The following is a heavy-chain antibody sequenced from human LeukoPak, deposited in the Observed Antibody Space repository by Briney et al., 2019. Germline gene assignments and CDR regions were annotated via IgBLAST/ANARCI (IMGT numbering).Heavy chain of an antibody. J-gene: IGHJ3*02. CDR3: ARHSEGGSDRQYGFDI. CDR2: ISGSGST. CDR1: GGSIVSSNYY. D-gene: IGHD3-16*01. V-gene: IGHV4-39*01. Sequence: SETLSLTCSVSGGSIVSSNYYWGWIRQPPGKGLEWIASISGSGSTYYDPSLKSRLTISVDTSKNHLYLQLTSMTAADTAIFYCARHSEGGSDRQYGFDIWGQGTMVTVSS.